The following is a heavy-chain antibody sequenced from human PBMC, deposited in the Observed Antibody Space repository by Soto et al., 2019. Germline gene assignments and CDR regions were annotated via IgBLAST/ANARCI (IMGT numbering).Heavy chain of an antibody. CDR3: ARDRYTAMVTYYYYYGMDV. D-gene: IGHD5-18*01. Sequence: SGGSLRLSCAASGFTFSSYSMNWVRQAPGKGLEWVSYISSSSSTIYYADSVKGRFTISRDNDKNSLYLQMNSLRDEDTAVYYCARDRYTAMVTYYYYYGMDVWGQGTTVTVSS. J-gene: IGHJ6*02. V-gene: IGHV3-48*02. CDR2: ISSSSSTI. CDR1: GFTFSSYS.